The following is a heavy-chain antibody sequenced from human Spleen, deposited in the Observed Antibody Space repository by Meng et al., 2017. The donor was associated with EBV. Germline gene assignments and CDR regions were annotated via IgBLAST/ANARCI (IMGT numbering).Heavy chain of an antibody. Sequence: VHSVQSGAEVKKAGSSVKVSCKASGGIFNSDAISWVRQAPGQGLEWLGGLIPMFGAPNYAQRFQDRVTIIADASTSTHYMELSSLRFEDTALYYCASESGRGYTPDYWGQGTLVTVSS. CDR2: LIPMFGAP. D-gene: IGHD3-10*01. V-gene: IGHV1-69*01. CDR3: ASESGRGYTPDY. J-gene: IGHJ4*02. CDR1: GGIFNSDA.